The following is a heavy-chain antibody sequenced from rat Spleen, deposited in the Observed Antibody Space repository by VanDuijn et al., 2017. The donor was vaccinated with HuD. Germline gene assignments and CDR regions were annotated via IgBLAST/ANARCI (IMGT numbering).Heavy chain of an antibody. D-gene: IGHD1-12*01. CDR2: ISSDGRRN. J-gene: IGHJ2*01. Sequence: EVQLVESDGGLVQPGRSLKLSCAASGFTFSDYYMAWVRQAPTKGLEWVATISSDGRRNYYRDSVKGRFTISRDNAKSSLYLQMDSLRSEDTATYYCASQRTMIDWGQGVMVTVSS. CDR3: ASQRTMID. CDR1: GFTFSDYY. V-gene: IGHV5-29*01.